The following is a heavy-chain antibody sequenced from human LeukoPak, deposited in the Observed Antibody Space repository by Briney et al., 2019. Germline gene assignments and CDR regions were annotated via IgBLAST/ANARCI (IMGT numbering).Heavy chain of an antibody. CDR1: GYIFTSYW. J-gene: IGHJ6*02. V-gene: IGHV5-51*01. CDR3: ARGSGKISSHYYYAMDV. D-gene: IGHD4-23*01. CDR2: IYPADSDT. Sequence: GESLKISCKGSGYIFTSYWIGWVRQMPGKGLESMGIIYPADSDTRYNLSIQGQVTISADKSISTAYLQWSSLKASDTAMYYCARGSGKISSHYYYAMDVWGQGTTVTVSS.